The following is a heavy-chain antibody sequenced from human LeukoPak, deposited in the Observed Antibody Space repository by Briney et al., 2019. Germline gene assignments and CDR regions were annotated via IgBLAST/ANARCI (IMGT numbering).Heavy chain of an antibody. J-gene: IGHJ3*02. CDR2: IYPDDSDT. D-gene: IGHD1-26*01. CDR3: ARHPHGSYGAFDI. CDR1: GYSFTSYW. Sequence: GESLKISCKGSGYSFTSYWIGWVRQMPGKGLEWMGVIYPDDSDTTYSPSFQGQVTISADKSINTAYLQWSSLKASDTAMYYCARHPHGSYGAFDIWGQGTMVTVSS. V-gene: IGHV5-51*01.